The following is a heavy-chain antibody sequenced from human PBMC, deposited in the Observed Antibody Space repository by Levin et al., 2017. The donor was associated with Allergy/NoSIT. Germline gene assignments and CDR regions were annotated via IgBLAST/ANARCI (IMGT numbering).Heavy chain of an antibody. CDR1: GFTFGDYA. CDR3: TWRNFWVTRAGIPTRYGMDV. J-gene: IGHJ6*02. V-gene: IGHV3-49*03. Sequence: GGSLRLSCTASGFTFGDYAMSWFRQAPGKGLEWVGFIRSKAYGGTTEYAASVKGRFTISRDDSKSIAYLQMNSLKTEDTAVYYCTWRNFWVTRAGIPTRYGMDVWGQGTTVTVSS. D-gene: IGHD4-17*01. CDR2: IRSKAYGGTT.